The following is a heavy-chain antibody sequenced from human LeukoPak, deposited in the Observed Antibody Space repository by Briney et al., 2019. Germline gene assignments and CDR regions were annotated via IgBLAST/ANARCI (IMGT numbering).Heavy chain of an antibody. V-gene: IGHV3-7*01. D-gene: IGHD5-18*01. CDR1: GFTFSSYA. Sequence: PGGSLRLSCAASGFTFSSYAMTWVRQAPGKGLEWVAHINQDRSETYYVDSVKGRFTIARDNAKNSLYLQMNSLRAEDTAVYYCARDPSRGYNYGYGDYWGQGTLVIVS. J-gene: IGHJ4*02. CDR2: INQDRSET. CDR3: ARDPSRGYNYGYGDY.